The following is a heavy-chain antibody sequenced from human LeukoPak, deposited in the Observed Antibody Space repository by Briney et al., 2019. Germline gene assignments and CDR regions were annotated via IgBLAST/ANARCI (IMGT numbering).Heavy chain of an antibody. CDR1: GGSLSSGGYY. Sequence: PSETLSLTCTVSGGSLSSGGYYWSWIRQPPGKGLEWIGYIYHSGSTYYNPSLKSRVTISVDRSKNQFSLKLNSVTAADTAVYYCARGSVQLATFDYWGQGTLVTVSS. D-gene: IGHD6-13*01. J-gene: IGHJ4*02. CDR3: ARGSVQLATFDY. V-gene: IGHV4-30-2*01. CDR2: IYHSGST.